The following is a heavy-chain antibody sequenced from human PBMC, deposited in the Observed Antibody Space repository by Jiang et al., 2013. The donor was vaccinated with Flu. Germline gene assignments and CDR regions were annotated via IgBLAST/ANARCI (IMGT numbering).Heavy chain of an antibody. V-gene: IGHV4-59*08. J-gene: IGHJ4*02. D-gene: IGHD3-22*01. Sequence: LLKPSETLSLTCTVSGGSISSYYWSWIRQPPGKGLEWIGYIYYSGSTNYNPSLKSRVTISVDTSKNQFSLKLSSVTAADTAVYYCARLIDYDSSGYQKYYFDYWGQGTLVTVSS. CDR1: GGSISSYY. CDR3: ARLIDYDSSGYQKYYFDY. CDR2: IYYSGST.